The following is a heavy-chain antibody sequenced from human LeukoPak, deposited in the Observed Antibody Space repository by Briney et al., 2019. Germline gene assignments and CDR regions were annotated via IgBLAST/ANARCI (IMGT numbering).Heavy chain of an antibody. V-gene: IGHV3-21*01. J-gene: IGHJ4*02. CDR2: ISSSSSYI. CDR1: GFTFDDYG. CDR3: ARDHMATTFFDY. D-gene: IGHD5-24*01. Sequence: GGSLRLSCAASGFTFDDYGMNWVRQAPGKGLEWVSSISSSSSYIYYADSVKGRFTISRDNTKNSLYLQMNSLRAEDTAVYYCARDHMATTFFDYWGQGTLVTVSS.